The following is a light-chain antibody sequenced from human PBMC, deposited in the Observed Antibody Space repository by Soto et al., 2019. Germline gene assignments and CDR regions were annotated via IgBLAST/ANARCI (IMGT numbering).Light chain of an antibody. J-gene: IGLJ1*01. CDR1: SSDVGGYNY. CDR2: EVS. Sequence: QSALAQPASVSGSPGQSIAISCTGTSSDVGGYNYVSWYQQHPGKAPKLLISEVSIRPSGVSDRFSGSKSGNTASLTISGLQTEVEADYYSSSFTSAYTFVFGSGTKLTVL. CDR3: SSFTSAYTFV. V-gene: IGLV2-14*01.